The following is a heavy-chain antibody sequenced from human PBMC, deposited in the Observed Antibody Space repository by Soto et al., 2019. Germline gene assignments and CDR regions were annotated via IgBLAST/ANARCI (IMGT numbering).Heavy chain of an antibody. D-gene: IGHD6-19*01. V-gene: IGHV4-31*03. Sequence: SETLSLTCTVSGGSISSGGYYWSWIRQHPGKGLEWIGYIYYSGSTYYNPSLKSRVTISVDTSKNQFSLKLSSVTAADTAVYYCARGKSSGWGLLYYYGMDVWGQGTTVTVSS. CDR1: GGSISSGGYY. CDR2: IYYSGST. CDR3: ARGKSSGWGLLYYYGMDV. J-gene: IGHJ6*02.